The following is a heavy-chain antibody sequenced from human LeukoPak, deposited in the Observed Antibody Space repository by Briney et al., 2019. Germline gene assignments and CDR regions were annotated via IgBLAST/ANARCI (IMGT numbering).Heavy chain of an antibody. CDR2: IKQDGSEE. CDR1: GFSFNSYW. J-gene: IGHJ2*01. V-gene: IGHV3-7*04. Sequence: PGGSLRLSCAASGFSFNSYWMSWVRQAPGKGLEWVANIKQDGSEEYYVDSVKGRFTISRDNAKSSLYLQMSSLRVEDTALYYCARGTWNFDLGGRGTLLSVSS. CDR3: ARGTWNFDL.